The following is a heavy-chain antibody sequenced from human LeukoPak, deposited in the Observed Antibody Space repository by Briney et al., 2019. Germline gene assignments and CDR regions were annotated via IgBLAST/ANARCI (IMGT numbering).Heavy chain of an antibody. J-gene: IGHJ6*02. D-gene: IGHD2/OR15-2a*01. CDR3: ARDGFYGRTEDYYYYYGMDV. Sequence: PSETLSLTCTVSGGSISSYYWSWIRQPPGQGLEWIGYIYYSGSTNYNPSLKSRVTISVDTSKNQFSLKLSSVTAADTAVYYCARDGFYGRTEDYYYYYGMDVWGQGTTVTVSS. CDR1: GGSISSYY. CDR2: IYYSGST. V-gene: IGHV4-59*01.